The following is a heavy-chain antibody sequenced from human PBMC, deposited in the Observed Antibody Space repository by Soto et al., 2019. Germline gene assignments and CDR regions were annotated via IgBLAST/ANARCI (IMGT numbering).Heavy chain of an antibody. D-gene: IGHD3-22*01. CDR3: ARGGYYDGSGYYFVVRGAFDI. Sequence: QVQLVQSGAEVKKPGSSVKVSCKASGGTFSSYAISWVRQAPGQGLEWMGGIIPIFGTANYAQKIQGRVTITADESTSSAFMELSSLRSEDTAVYYCARGGYYDGSGYYFVVRGAFDIWGQGKMVTVSS. V-gene: IGHV1-69*01. CDR2: IIPIFGTA. CDR1: GGTFSSYA. J-gene: IGHJ3*02.